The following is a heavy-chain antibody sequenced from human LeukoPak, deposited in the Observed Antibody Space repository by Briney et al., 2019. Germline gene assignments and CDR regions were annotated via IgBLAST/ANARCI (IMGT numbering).Heavy chain of an antibody. V-gene: IGHV3-74*01. CDR2: INTCGSST. Sequence: GGPLRLSCAASGFIFCSYWMHYVRHAPGKRLAWGSRINTCGSSTSYAASVKGRFTISRDNAKNTLYLQMYSLRAHDTVVYCCAKILGTWDYWGQRTLVTVSS. J-gene: IGHJ4*02. CDR1: GFIFCSYW. D-gene: IGHD1-7*01. CDR3: AKILGTWDY.